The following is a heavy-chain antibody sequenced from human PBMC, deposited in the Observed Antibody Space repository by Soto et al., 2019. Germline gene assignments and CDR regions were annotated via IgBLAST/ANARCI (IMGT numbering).Heavy chain of an antibody. J-gene: IGHJ6*02. D-gene: IGHD4-17*01. V-gene: IGHV5-10-1*01. Sequence: LGESLKISCKGSGYSFTSYWITWVRQMPGKGLEWMGRIDPSDSYTNYNPSFQGHVTISADKSISTAYLQWSSLKASDTAMYYCARLYGGNSGMDVWGQGTTVTVS. CDR2: IDPSDSYT. CDR1: GYSFTSYW. CDR3: ARLYGGNSGMDV.